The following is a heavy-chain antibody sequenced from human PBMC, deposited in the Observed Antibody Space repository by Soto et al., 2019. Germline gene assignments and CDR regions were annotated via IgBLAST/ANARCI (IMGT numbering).Heavy chain of an antibody. Sequence: ASVKVSCTASGYTFTSYYMHWVRQAPGQGLEWMGIINPSGGSTSYAQKFQGRVTMTRDTSTSTVYMELSSLRSEDTAVYYCARDGYYYDSSGYSAFDIWGQGTMVTVSS. CDR2: INPSGGST. V-gene: IGHV1-46*01. CDR1: GYTFTSYY. J-gene: IGHJ3*02. D-gene: IGHD3-22*01. CDR3: ARDGYYYDSSGYSAFDI.